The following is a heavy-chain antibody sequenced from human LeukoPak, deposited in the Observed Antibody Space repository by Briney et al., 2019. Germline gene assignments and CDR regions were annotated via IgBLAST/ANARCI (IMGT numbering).Heavy chain of an antibody. CDR1: GGSFSGYY. CDR2: INHSGST. D-gene: IGHD1-26*01. Sequence: TSETLSLTCAVYGGSFSGYYWSWIRQPPGKGLEWIGEINHSGSTNYNPSLKSRVTISVDTSKNQFSLKLSSVTAADTAVYYCARDSGSYHPFDYWGQGTLVTVSS. V-gene: IGHV4-34*01. J-gene: IGHJ4*02. CDR3: ARDSGSYHPFDY.